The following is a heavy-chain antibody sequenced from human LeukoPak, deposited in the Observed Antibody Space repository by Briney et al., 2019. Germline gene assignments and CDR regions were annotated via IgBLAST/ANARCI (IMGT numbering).Heavy chain of an antibody. D-gene: IGHD1-26*01. CDR1: GGSISSGSYY. CDR2: IYTSGST. CDR3: ARDGGSGSFDFDY. V-gene: IGHV4-61*02. Sequence: PSETLSLTCTVSGGSISSGSYYWSWIRQPAGKGLEWIGRIYTSGSTNYNPSLKSRVTISVDTSKNQFSLKLSSVIAADTAVYYCARDGGSGSFDFDYWGQGTLVTVSS. J-gene: IGHJ4*02.